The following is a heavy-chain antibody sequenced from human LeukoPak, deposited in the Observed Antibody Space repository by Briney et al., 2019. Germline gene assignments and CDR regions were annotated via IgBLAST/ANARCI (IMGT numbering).Heavy chain of an antibody. J-gene: IGHJ4*02. D-gene: IGHD3-3*02. CDR1: GFTFSSYG. V-gene: IGHV3-30*02. CDR2: IRYDGSNK. CDR3: ARDSAFLEWSYFDY. Sequence: GGSLRLSCAASGFTFSSYGMHWVRQAPGKGLEWVAFIRYDGSNKYYADSVKGRFTISRDNSKNTLYPQMNSLRAEDTAVYYCARDSAFLEWSYFDYWGQGTLVTVSS.